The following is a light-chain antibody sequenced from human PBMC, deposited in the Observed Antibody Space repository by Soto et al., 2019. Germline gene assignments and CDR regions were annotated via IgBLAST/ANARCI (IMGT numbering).Light chain of an antibody. V-gene: IGKV3D-20*02. Sequence: EIVLTQSPGTLSLSPGERATLSCRASQSVPRSYLAWYQQKPGQAPRLLIYGTSSRATGIPDRFSGSGSGTDFTLTISRLEPEDFAVYYCQQRSNWPPIFTFGPGTKVDIK. CDR2: GTS. CDR1: QSVPRSY. CDR3: QQRSNWPPIFT. J-gene: IGKJ3*01.